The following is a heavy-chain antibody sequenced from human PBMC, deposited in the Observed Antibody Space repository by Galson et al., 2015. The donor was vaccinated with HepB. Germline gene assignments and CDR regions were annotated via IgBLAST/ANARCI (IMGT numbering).Heavy chain of an antibody. V-gene: IGHV7-4-1*01. Sequence: SVKVSCKASGYTFSSYLMNWVRQAPGQGLEWMGWINTNTGNPTYAQGFTGRFVFSLDTSVSTAYLQIGSLKAEDTAVYYCARDRDSGSYSFYFDDWGQGTLVTVSS. D-gene: IGHD1-26*01. CDR1: GYTFSSYL. CDR3: ARDRDSGSYSFYFDD. J-gene: IGHJ4*02. CDR2: INTNTGNP.